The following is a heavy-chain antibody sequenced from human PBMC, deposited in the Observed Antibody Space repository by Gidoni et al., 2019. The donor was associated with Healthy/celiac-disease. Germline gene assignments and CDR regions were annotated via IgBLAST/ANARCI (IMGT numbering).Heavy chain of an antibody. CDR1: GYTFTSYY. V-gene: IGHV1-46*01. D-gene: IGHD3-22*01. CDR3: ARNYYYDSSGYYSYRFDP. CDR2: INPSGGST. J-gene: IGHJ5*02. Sequence: QVQLVQSGAEVKKPGASVKVSCKASGYTFTSYYMHWVRQAPGQGLEWMGIINPSGGSTSYAQKFQGRVTMTRDTSTSTVYMELSSLRSEDTAVYYCARNYYYDSSGYYSYRFDPWGQGILVTVSS.